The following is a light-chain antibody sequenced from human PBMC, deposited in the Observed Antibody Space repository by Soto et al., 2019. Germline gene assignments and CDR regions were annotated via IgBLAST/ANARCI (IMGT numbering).Light chain of an antibody. Sequence: EIVLTQSPTTLSLSPGERATLSCRASQRVSNYFAWYQQKPGQAPRLLIYDASTRAADIPARFSGSGSGTDFTLTISSLEPEDFAVYYCQQRSDWPLTFGGGTKVEIK. J-gene: IGKJ4*01. CDR1: QRVSNY. V-gene: IGKV3-11*01. CDR2: DAS. CDR3: QQRSDWPLT.